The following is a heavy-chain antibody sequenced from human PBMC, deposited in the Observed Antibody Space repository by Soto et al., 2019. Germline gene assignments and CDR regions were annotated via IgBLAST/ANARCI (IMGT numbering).Heavy chain of an antibody. CDR1: GASITGSSY. D-gene: IGHD2-8*02. CDR2: FSLSGTT. V-gene: IGHV4-4*07. CDR3: ARGMTPPGAPAWYYCDS. J-gene: IGHJ4*02. Sequence: ETLSLTCTVSGASITGSSYWSWIRQPAGKGLEWIGRFSLSGTTNYNPSLRSRVTMSADVSKNQFSLRLTSVTAADTALYYCARGMTPPGAPAWYYCDSWGQGTRVTSAS.